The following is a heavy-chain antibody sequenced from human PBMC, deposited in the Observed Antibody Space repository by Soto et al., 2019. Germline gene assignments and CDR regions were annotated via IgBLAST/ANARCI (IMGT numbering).Heavy chain of an antibody. CDR1: GFTFSIFA. Sequence: GGSLRLSCAASGFTFSIFAMSWVRQAPGKGLEWVSTIGGSGGGTSYADFVRGRFTISRDNSKNTLYLQMNSLRAEDTAVYYCAKDAPGSGWLSDYWGQGTLVTVSS. V-gene: IGHV3-23*01. CDR3: AKDAPGSGWLSDY. D-gene: IGHD3-22*01. CDR2: IGGSGGGT. J-gene: IGHJ4*02.